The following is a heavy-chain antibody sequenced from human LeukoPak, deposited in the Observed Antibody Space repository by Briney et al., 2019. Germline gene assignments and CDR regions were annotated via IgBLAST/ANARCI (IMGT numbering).Heavy chain of an antibody. CDR3: ARDRRRLRGMNGDGDAFDI. CDR2: IYSDGSI. Sequence: GGSLRLSCAASGFSVRSNYISWVRQAPGKGLEWVSMIYSDGSIFHVDSVKGRFTMSRDNSRNTLDLQMNSLRVEDTAVYFCARDRRRLRGMNGDGDAFDIWGQGTMVTVSS. CDR1: GFSVRSNY. V-gene: IGHV3-53*01. D-gene: IGHD1-1*01. J-gene: IGHJ3*02.